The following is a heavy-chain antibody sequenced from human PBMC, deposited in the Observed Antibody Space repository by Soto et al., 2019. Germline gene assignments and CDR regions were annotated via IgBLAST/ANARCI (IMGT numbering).Heavy chain of an antibody. CDR3: AREGVVPAAADYYYYYYMDV. V-gene: IGHV1-69*04. CDR1: GGTFSSYT. CDR2: IIPILGIA. Sequence: SVKVSCKASGGTFSSYTISWVRQAPGQGLEWMGRIIPILGIANYAQKFQGRVTITADKSTSTAYMELSSLRSEDTAVYYCAREGVVPAAADYYYYYYMDVWGKGTTVTVSS. D-gene: IGHD2-2*01. J-gene: IGHJ6*03.